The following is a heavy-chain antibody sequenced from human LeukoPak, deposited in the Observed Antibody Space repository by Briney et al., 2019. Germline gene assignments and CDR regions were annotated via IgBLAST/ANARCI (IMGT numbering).Heavy chain of an antibody. CDR2: IRYDGSNK. D-gene: IGHD1-26*01. J-gene: IGHJ6*03. V-gene: IGHV3-30*02. CDR3: ARDPYNGNYRDSYYYYMDV. Sequence: GGSLRLSCAASGFTFSSYGMHWVRQAPGKGLEWVAFIRYDGSNKYYADSVKGRFTISRDNSKNTLYLQMNSLRAEDTAVYYCARDPYNGNYRDSYYYYMDVWGKGTTVTISS. CDR1: GFTFSSYG.